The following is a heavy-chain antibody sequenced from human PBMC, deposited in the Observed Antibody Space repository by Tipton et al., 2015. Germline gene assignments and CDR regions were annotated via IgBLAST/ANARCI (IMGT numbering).Heavy chain of an antibody. V-gene: IGHV3-21*04. CDR3: AKARSTYYYDSSGYWGFDY. CDR1: GFTFSRSN. Sequence: SLRLSCAASGFTFSRSNMNWVRQAPGKGLEWVSSISTSSSYIDYADSVKGRFTISRDNAKNSLYLQMNSLRAEDTALYYCAKARSTYYYDSSGYWGFDYWGQGTLVTVSS. CDR2: ISTSSSYI. D-gene: IGHD3-22*01. J-gene: IGHJ4*02.